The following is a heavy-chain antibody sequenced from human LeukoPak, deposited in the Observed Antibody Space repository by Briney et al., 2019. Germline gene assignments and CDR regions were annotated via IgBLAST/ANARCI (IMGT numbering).Heavy chain of an antibody. CDR3: ARHYSGAYGLGY. J-gene: IGHJ4*02. CDR1: GFTFGSFG. CDR2: ISSTSSTI. V-gene: IGHV3-48*01. Sequence: GGSLRLSCAASGFTFGSFGMNWVRQAPGKGLEWISYISSTSSTIYYADSVKGRFTISRDSAKNSLYLQMNSLRAEDTAVYYCARHYSGAYGLGYWGQGTLVTVSS. D-gene: IGHD1-26*01.